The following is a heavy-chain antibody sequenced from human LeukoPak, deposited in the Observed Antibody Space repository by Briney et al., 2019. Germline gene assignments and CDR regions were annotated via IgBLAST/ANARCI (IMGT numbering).Heavy chain of an antibody. J-gene: IGHJ4*02. V-gene: IGHV3-48*04. CDR1: GFTFSTYS. D-gene: IGHD3-10*01. Sequence: GGSLRLSCAASGFTFSTYSMNWVRQAPGKGLEWVSYISTGSGTIYYTDSVKGRFTISRDNAKNSLYLQMNSLRAEDTALYYCARERTTMVRGVTYYFDYWGQGTLVTVSS. CDR2: ISTGSGTI. CDR3: ARERTTMVRGVTYYFDY.